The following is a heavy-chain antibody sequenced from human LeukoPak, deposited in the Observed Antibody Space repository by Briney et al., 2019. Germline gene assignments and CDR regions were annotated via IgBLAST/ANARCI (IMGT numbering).Heavy chain of an antibody. CDR3: ARAKVGAYYGY. Sequence: SETLSLTCTVSGYSISSGYLWGWIRQPPGKGLEWIGSIDGSGSSYYNPSLKSRVTISVDTSKNQFSLKLSSVTAADTAVYYCARAKVGAYYGYWGQGTLVTVSS. J-gene: IGHJ4*02. V-gene: IGHV4-38-2*02. CDR1: GYSISSGYL. CDR2: IDGSGSS. D-gene: IGHD1-26*01.